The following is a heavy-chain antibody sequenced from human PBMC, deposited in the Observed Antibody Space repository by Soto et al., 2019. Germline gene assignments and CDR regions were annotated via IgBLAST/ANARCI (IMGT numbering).Heavy chain of an antibody. V-gene: IGHV3-9*01. CDR3: AKWRSSSSPSYFDY. J-gene: IGHJ4*02. Sequence: GGSLRLSCAASGFTFDDYAMHWVRQAPGKGLEWVSGISWNSNTIAYADSVKGRFTISRDSATNSLYLQMNSLRADDTALYYCAKWRSSSSPSYFDYWGQGTLVTVSS. CDR2: ISWNSNTI. D-gene: IGHD2-2*01. CDR1: GFTFDDYA.